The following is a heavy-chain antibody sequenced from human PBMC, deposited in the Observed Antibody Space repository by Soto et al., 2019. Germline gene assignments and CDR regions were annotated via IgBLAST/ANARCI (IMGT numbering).Heavy chain of an antibody. CDR2: VYYSGST. CDR1: GGSISSGGYY. Sequence: QVQLQESGPGLVKPSQTLSLTCTVSGGSISSGGYYWSWIRQHPGKGLEWIGSVYYSGSTYYNPSLKSRVTISVDTSKNQFSLKLSSVTAADTAVYYCARVPPSYYYDSSGPFDYWGQGTLVTVSS. CDR3: ARVPPSYYYDSSGPFDY. D-gene: IGHD3-22*01. J-gene: IGHJ4*02. V-gene: IGHV4-31*03.